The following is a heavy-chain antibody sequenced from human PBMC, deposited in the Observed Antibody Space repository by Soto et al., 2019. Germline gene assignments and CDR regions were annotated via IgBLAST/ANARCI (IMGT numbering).Heavy chain of an antibody. J-gene: IGHJ3*02. V-gene: IGHV4-34*01. CDR3: ARVERGTATTVVDAFDI. D-gene: IGHD1-1*01. CDR1: GGSVNSGNYY. Sequence: QVQLQQWGAGLLKPSETLSLTCAVFGGSVNSGNYYWSWIRQPPGKGLEWIGEMSHSGGTHFNPSPQSRVTISVDTSKNHFSLKMSSVTAADTALYYCARVERGTATTVVDAFDIWGPGTMVTVSS. CDR2: MSHSGGT.